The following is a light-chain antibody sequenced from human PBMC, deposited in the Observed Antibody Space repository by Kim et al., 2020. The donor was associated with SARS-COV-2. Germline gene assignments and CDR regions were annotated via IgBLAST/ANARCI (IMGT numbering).Light chain of an antibody. J-gene: IGLJ2*01. V-gene: IGLV3-19*01. CDR3: NSRASSGNHLV. Sequence: SSELTQDPAVSVALGQTVRITCQGDSLRNYYATWYQQKPGQAPVRAMYGKNNRPSWIPDRFSGSTSGNTASLTIAGAQAEDEADYYCNSRASSGNHLVFGGGTQLTVL. CDR2: GKN. CDR1: SLRNYY.